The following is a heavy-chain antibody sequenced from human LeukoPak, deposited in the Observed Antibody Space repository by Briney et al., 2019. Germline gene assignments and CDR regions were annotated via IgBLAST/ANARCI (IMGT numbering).Heavy chain of an antibody. CDR2: IRSSGSAI. CDR1: GFTFSDYY. CDR3: ARDLAVAGYGMDV. V-gene: IGHV3-11*01. J-gene: IGHJ6*02. D-gene: IGHD6-19*01. Sequence: PGGSLRLSCAASGFTFSDYYMSWIGQAPGKGREWVSCIRSSGSAIYYADSVKGRFTISRDNAKNSLYLQMNSLRAEDTAVYYCARDLAVAGYGMDVWGQGTTVTVSS.